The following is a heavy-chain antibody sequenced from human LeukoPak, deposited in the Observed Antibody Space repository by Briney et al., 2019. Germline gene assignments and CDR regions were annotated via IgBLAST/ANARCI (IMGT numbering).Heavy chain of an antibody. J-gene: IGHJ4*02. D-gene: IGHD5-18*01. CDR1: GYTFTGYY. V-gene: IGHV1-46*01. CDR3: ARASSDSHYYFDY. CDR2: INPSGGST. Sequence: ASVKVSCKASGYTFTGYYMHWVRQAPGQGLEWMGIINPSGGSTSYAQRFQGRVTMTRDTSTSTVYMELHSLESEDTAVYYCARASSDSHYYFDYWGQGTLVTVSS.